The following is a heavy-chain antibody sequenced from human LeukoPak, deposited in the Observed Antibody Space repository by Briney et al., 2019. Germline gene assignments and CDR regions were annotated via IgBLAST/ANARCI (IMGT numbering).Heavy chain of an antibody. Sequence: ASVKVSCKASGYTFTSYYIHWVRQAPGQGLEWMGLINPNAGNTAYAQKFQGRGSMTSDTSTSTVYMELSSLRSDDTAVYYCARQKNDYGDYPDAFDIWGQGTMVTVSS. J-gene: IGHJ3*02. D-gene: IGHD4-17*01. CDR2: INPNAGNT. CDR1: GYTFTSYY. V-gene: IGHV1-46*01. CDR3: ARQKNDYGDYPDAFDI.